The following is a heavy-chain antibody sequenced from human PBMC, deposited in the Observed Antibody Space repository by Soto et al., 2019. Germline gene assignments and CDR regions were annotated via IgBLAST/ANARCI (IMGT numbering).Heavy chain of an antibody. CDR3: SRGVLA. CDR1: RGSVSSGGYS. D-gene: IGHD2-8*01. Sequence: QVQLQESGSRLVRPSQTLSLTCSVSRGSVSSGGYSWSWIRQPPGKGLEWIGFISPSGSPAYNPSLKSRVTISADRAKNQISLELSFVTAANTAVYYCSRGVLAWGPGLLVTVSS. CDR2: ISPSGSP. V-gene: IGHV4-30-2*01. J-gene: IGHJ5*02.